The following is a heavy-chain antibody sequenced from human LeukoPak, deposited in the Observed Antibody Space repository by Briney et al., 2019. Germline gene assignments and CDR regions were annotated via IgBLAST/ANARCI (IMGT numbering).Heavy chain of an antibody. CDR2: IYYSGST. Sequence: SETLSLTCTVSGGSISSYYWSWIRQPPGKGLEWIGYIYYSGSTNYNPSLKSRVTISVDTSKNQFSLKLSSVTAAGTAVYYCAGVNYDSSATFDYWGKGTLVTVSS. J-gene: IGHJ4*02. D-gene: IGHD3-22*01. CDR1: GGSISSYY. V-gene: IGHV4-59*01. CDR3: AGVNYDSSATFDY.